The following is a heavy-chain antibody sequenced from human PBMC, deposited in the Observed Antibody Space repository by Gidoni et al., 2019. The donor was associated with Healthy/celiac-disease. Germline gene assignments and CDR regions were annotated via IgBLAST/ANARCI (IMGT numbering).Heavy chain of an antibody. CDR1: GGTVSSYA. J-gene: IGHJ6*02. Sequence: QVQLVQSGAEVKKPGSSVKVSCKASGGTVSSYAISWVRQAPGQGLEWMGGIIPIFGTANYAQKFQGRVTITADESTSTAYMELSSLRSEDTAVYYCARSCGGYDRLDYYYYGMDVWGQGTTVTVSS. CDR3: ARSCGGYDRLDYYYYGMDV. V-gene: IGHV1-69*01. CDR2: IIPIFGTA. D-gene: IGHD5-12*01.